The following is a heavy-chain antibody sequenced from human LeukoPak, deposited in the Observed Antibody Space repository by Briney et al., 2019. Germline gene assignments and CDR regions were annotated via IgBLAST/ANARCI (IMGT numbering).Heavy chain of an antibody. CDR3: ARSPYDSSGYYSW. V-gene: IGHV3-21*01. D-gene: IGHD3-22*01. CDR2: ISSSSSYI. CDR1: GFTFSSYS. Sequence: GGSLRLSCAASGFTFSSYSMNWVRPAPGKGLEWVSSISSSSSYIYYADSVKGRFTISRDNAKNSLYLQMNSLRAEDTAVYYCARSPYDSSGYYSWWGQGTLVTVSS. J-gene: IGHJ4*02.